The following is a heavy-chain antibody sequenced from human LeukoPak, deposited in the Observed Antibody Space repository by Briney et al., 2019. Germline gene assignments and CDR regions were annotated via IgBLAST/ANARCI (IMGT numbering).Heavy chain of an antibody. V-gene: IGHV4-34*01. D-gene: IGHD6-13*01. J-gene: IGHJ5*02. CDR3: ARRSIAAAGNPDWFDP. Sequence: KPSETLSLTCAVYGGSFIGYYWSWIRQPPGKGLEWIGEINHSGSTIYNPSLKSRVTISVDTSKNQFSLKLSSVTAADTAVYYCARRSIAAAGNPDWFDPWGQGTLVTVSS. CDR2: INHSGST. CDR1: GGSFIGYY.